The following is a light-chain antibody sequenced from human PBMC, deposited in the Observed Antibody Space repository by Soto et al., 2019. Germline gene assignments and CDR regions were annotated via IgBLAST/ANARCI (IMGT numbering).Light chain of an antibody. Sequence: QSALTQPASVSGSPGQSITISCTGTTSDVGGYNYVSWYQQHPGKAPKLMICEVSNRPSGVSNRFSGSKSGNTASLTISGLQAEDEADYYCSSYTSSGNLVVFGGGTKLTVL. CDR3: SSYTSSGNLVV. CDR1: TSDVGGYNY. V-gene: IGLV2-14*01. CDR2: EVS. J-gene: IGLJ2*01.